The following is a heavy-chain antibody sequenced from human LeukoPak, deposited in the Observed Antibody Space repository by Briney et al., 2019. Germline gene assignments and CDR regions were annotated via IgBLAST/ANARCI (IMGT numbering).Heavy chain of an antibody. D-gene: IGHD6-6*01. V-gene: IGHV4-59*01. CDR2: IYYSGST. CDR3: ARGSPYSSSFCFDY. J-gene: IGHJ4*02. CDR1: GGSISSYY. Sequence: NPSETLSLTCTVSGGSISSYYWSWIRQPPGKGLEWIGYIYYSGSTNYNPSLKSRVTISVDTSKNQFSLKLSSVTAAGTAVYYCARGSPYSSSFCFDYWGQGTLVTVSS.